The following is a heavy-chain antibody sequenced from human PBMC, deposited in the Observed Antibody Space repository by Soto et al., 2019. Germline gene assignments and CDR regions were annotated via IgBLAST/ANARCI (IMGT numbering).Heavy chain of an antibody. CDR2: INPKSGGT. V-gene: IGHV1-2*04. CDR1: GYTFTGYY. J-gene: IGHJ4*02. CDR3: ARANFGSGSHYPYFDY. D-gene: IGHD3-10*01. Sequence: ASVKVSCKASGYTFTGYYMHWVRQAPGQGLEWMGWINPKSGGTNYAQKFQGWVTMTRDTSISTAYMELSRPTSDDTAVYYCARANFGSGSHYPYFDYWGQGTLVTVSS.